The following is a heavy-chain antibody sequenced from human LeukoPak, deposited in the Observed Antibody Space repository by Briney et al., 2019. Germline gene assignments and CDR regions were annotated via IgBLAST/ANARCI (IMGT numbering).Heavy chain of an antibody. Sequence: GGSLRLSCAASGFTFSSYAMSWVRQAPGKGLEWVSAISGSGGSTYYADSVKGRFTISRDNSKNTLYLQMNSLRAEDTAVYYCAKDPDIVVVPAAHEAFDIWGQGTMVTVSS. D-gene: IGHD2-2*01. V-gene: IGHV3-23*01. CDR3: AKDPDIVVVPAAHEAFDI. J-gene: IGHJ3*02. CDR1: GFTFSSYA. CDR2: ISGSGGST.